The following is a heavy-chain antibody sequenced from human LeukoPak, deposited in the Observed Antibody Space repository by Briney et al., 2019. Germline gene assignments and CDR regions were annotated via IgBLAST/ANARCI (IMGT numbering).Heavy chain of an antibody. D-gene: IGHD1-1*01. Sequence: GASVKVSCKASGYTFTSYDINWVRQATGQGLEWMGWMNPNSGNTGYAQKFQGRVTMTRNTSISTAYMELSSLRSEDTAVYYCAREGFAGTVGGFPLRFGMDVWGQGTTVTVSS. CDR3: AREGFAGTVGGFPLRFGMDV. CDR2: MNPNSGNT. CDR1: GYTFTSYD. J-gene: IGHJ6*02. V-gene: IGHV1-8*01.